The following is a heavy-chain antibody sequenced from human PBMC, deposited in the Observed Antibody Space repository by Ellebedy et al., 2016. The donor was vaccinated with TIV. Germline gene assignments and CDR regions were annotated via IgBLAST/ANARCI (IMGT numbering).Heavy chain of an antibody. Sequence: MPSETLSLTCTVSGGSISSSSYYWGWIRQPPGKGLEWIGRMYYSGSTYYNPSLKSRVTISVDTSKNQFSLNLNSVTAADTAVYYCARRAVVTMFDYWGQGTLVTVTS. CDR1: GGSISSSSYY. CDR3: ARRAVVTMFDY. CDR2: MYYSGST. D-gene: IGHD2-21*02. V-gene: IGHV4-39*01. J-gene: IGHJ4*02.